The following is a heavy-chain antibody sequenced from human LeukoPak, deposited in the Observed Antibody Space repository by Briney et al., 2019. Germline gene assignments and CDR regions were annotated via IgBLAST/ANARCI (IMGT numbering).Heavy chain of an antibody. D-gene: IGHD3/OR15-3a*01. V-gene: IGHV4-39*01. CDR3: ARINVSEDWNYYYGMDV. J-gene: IGHJ6*02. CDR1: GGSISSSSYY. Sequence: SETLSLTCTVSGGSISSSSYYWGWIRQPPGKGLEWLGSIYYSGSTYYNPSLKSRVTISVYTSKNQFSLKLRSVTAADTPVYYCARINVSEDWNYYYGMDVWGQGTTVTVSS. CDR2: IYYSGST.